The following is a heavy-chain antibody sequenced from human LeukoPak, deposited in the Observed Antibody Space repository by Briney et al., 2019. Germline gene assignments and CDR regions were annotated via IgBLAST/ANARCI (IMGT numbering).Heavy chain of an antibody. J-gene: IGHJ4*02. D-gene: IGHD5-24*01. CDR2: IKRDGGAR. CDR1: GFIVRDYW. Sequence: GGSLRLSCAASGFIVRDYWMNWVRQAPGKGLEWLANIKRDGGARYYVGSVKGRFTISRDNAKNSLFLQMNSLRAEDTAVYYCSRGDPDYWGQGTLVTVSS. CDR3: SRGDPDY. V-gene: IGHV3-7*01.